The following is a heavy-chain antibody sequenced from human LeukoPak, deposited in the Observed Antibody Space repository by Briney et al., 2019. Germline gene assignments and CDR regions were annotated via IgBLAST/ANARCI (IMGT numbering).Heavy chain of an antibody. Sequence: PSETLSLTCTVSGYSISSGYYWGWIRQPPGKGLAWIGSIYHSGSTYYNPSLKSRVTISVDTSKNQFSLKLSSVTAADTAVYYCARASIAARTFDYWGQGTLVTVSP. CDR3: ARASIAARTFDY. CDR2: IYHSGST. D-gene: IGHD6-6*01. J-gene: IGHJ4*02. V-gene: IGHV4-38-2*02. CDR1: GYSISSGYY.